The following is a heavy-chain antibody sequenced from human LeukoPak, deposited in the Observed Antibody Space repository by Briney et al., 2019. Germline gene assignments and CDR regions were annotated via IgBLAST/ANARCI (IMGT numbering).Heavy chain of an antibody. V-gene: IGHV3-30*18. J-gene: IGHJ4*02. CDR1: GFTFSSYG. Sequence: GGSLRLSCAASGFTFSSYGMHWVRQAPGKGLEWVAVISYDGSNKYYADSVKGRFTISRDNSKNTLYLQMNSPRAEDTAVYYCAKSVDTAMVTLSRWGQGTLVTVSS. D-gene: IGHD5-18*01. CDR3: AKSVDTAMVTLSR. CDR2: ISYDGSNK.